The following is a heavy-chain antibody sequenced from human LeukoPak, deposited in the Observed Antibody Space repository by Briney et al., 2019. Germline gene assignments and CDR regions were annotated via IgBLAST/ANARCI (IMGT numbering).Heavy chain of an antibody. CDR2: IHYSGST. CDR1: GGSISSYY. V-gene: IGHV4-59*01. Sequence: SETLSLTCTVSGGSISSYYWSWLRQPPGKGLEWIGYIHYSGSTNYNPSLKSRVTISVDTSKNQFSLKLSSVTAADTAVYYCAREKQQLGYDAFDIWGQGTMVTVSS. D-gene: IGHD6-13*01. CDR3: AREKQQLGYDAFDI. J-gene: IGHJ3*02.